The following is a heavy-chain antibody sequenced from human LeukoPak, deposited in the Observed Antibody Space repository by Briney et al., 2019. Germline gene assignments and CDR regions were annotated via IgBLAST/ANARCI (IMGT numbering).Heavy chain of an antibody. Sequence: GGSLRLSCAASGFTFSSYAMSWVRQAPGGGLEWVSAVSGIGGSTYYADSVKGWFTISRDNSKNTLYLQMNSLRAEYTAVYYCAKGPVVVVADAFDYWGQGTLVTVSS. V-gene: IGHV3-23*01. CDR3: AKGPVVVVADAFDY. J-gene: IGHJ4*02. CDR1: GFTFSSYA. CDR2: VSGIGGST. D-gene: IGHD2-15*01.